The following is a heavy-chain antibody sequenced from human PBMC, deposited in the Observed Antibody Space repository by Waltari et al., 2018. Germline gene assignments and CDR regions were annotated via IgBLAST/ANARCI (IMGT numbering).Heavy chain of an antibody. J-gene: IGHJ5*02. V-gene: IGHV3-21*01. D-gene: IGHD6-19*01. Sequence: EVQLVESGGGLGKPGGSLSLSCAASGFTFCIYSLNWVRQPPGTGTAGVSSISSSRSYKNDANKWKRLFTISRDNAKNSLYLQMNSLRAEDTAVYYCARLASTAYQGTGVGFDPWGQGTLVTVSS. CDR1: GFTFCIYS. CDR2: ISSSRSYK. CDR3: ARLASTAYQGTGVGFDP.